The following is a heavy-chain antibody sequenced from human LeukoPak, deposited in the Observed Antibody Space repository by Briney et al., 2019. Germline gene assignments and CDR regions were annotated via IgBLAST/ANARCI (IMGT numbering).Heavy chain of an antibody. V-gene: IGHV1-2*06. J-gene: IGHJ4*02. CDR1: GYTFTGYH. CDR2: INPSSGDT. CDR3: ARDYCSSTSCLFDY. Sequence: ASVKVSCKASGYTFTGYHMHWVRQAPGQGLEWMGRINPSSGDTNYAQKFQGRVAMTRDTSISTAFMELTRLRSDDTAVYYCARDYCSSTSCLFDYWGQGTLVTVSS. D-gene: IGHD2-2*01.